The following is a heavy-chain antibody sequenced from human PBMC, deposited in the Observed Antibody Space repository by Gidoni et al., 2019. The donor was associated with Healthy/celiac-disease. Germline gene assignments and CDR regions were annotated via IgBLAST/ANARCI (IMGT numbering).Heavy chain of an antibody. Sequence: QVQLVESGGGVVQPGRSLRLSCAASGFTFSSYGMHWVRQAPGKGLEWVAVIWYDGSNKYYADSVKGRFTISRDNSKNTLYLQMNSLRAEDTAVYYCARGRDPEEAFDIWGQGTMVTVSS. CDR2: IWYDGSNK. CDR3: ARGRDPEEAFDI. V-gene: IGHV3-33*01. J-gene: IGHJ3*02. CDR1: GFTFSSYG.